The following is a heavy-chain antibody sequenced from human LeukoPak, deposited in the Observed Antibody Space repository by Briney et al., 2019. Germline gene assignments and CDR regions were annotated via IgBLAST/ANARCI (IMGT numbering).Heavy chain of an antibody. CDR1: GYTFNIYG. V-gene: IGHV1-18*01. CDR3: ARTHDYNNYPDY. J-gene: IGHJ4*02. Sequence: ASVKVSFKASGYTFNIYGFSWVRQAPGQGLEWLGWISAYNGNTNYTQKVQDRVTMTTDTSTSTAYMELRSLSSDDTAVYFCARTHDYNNYPDYWGQGTLVAVSS. CDR2: ISAYNGNT. D-gene: IGHD5-24*01.